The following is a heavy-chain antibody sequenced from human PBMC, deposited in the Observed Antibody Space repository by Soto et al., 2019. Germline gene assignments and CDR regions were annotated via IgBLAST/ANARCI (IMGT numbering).Heavy chain of an antibody. CDR2: ISDGGDLT. D-gene: IGHD3-10*01. V-gene: IGHV3-23*01. Sequence: VQLLESGGGLAQPGGSLRLSCAASGFAFTGHPMSWVRQAPEKGLEWVAGISDGGDLTYNADSVKGRFTISRDSSRNTLYLQMNSLRAEDTAVYYCARRVIGSSRAFDIWGQGTMVTVSS. CDR3: ARRVIGSSRAFDI. J-gene: IGHJ3*02. CDR1: GFAFTGHP.